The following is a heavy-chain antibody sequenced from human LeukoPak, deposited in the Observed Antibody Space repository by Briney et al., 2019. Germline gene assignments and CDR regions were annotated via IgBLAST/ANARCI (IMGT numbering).Heavy chain of an antibody. J-gene: IGHJ4*02. V-gene: IGHV4-39*07. CDR2: IDYSGST. CDR3: ARVKGSGMLDY. CDR1: GGSISSSDYY. D-gene: IGHD2-8*01. Sequence: PSETLSLTCTVSGGSISSSDYYWGWIRQPPGQGLEWIGSIDYSGSTYSNPSLKSRVTVSVDTSKNQFSLKLSSVTAADTAVYYCARVKGSGMLDYWGQGTLVTVSS.